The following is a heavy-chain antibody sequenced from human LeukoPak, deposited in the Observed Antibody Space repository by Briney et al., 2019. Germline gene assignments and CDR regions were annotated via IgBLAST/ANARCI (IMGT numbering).Heavy chain of an antibody. V-gene: IGHV1-8*03. CDR3: ARGLPWGRATAMVRFDY. CDR1: GYTFTSYD. Sequence: GASVKVSCKASGYTFTSYDINWVRQATGQGLEWMGWMNPNSGNTGYAQKFQGRVTITRNTSISTAYMELSSLRSEDTAVYYCARGLPWGRATAMVRFDYWGQGTLVTVSS. J-gene: IGHJ4*02. CDR2: MNPNSGNT. D-gene: IGHD5-18*01.